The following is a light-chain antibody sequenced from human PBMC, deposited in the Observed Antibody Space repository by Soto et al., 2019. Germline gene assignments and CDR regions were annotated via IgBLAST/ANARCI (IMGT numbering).Light chain of an antibody. J-gene: IGKJ5*01. CDR1: QDISVY. Sequence: DIQMTQSPSSLSASVGDRVTITCRASQDISVYLAWYQQKPGKVPKLLIYSASTLQSVVPSRFTGSGSGTDFTLTISSLQPEDVATYYCQKSNTAPLTFGQGTRLEIK. CDR3: QKSNTAPLT. V-gene: IGKV1-27*01. CDR2: SAS.